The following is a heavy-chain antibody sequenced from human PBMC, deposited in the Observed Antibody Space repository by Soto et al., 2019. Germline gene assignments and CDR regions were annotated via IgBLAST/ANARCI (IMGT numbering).Heavy chain of an antibody. CDR2: SSPRGDTI. CDR3: AKGPHTNVGWPYYFES. D-gene: IGHD6-19*01. V-gene: IGHV3-48*02. Sequence: GGSLRLSCVASGFSLANYPMNWVRQTPGKGLEWISYSSPRGDTIYYADSVEGRFTISRDNARNSLSLHMSSLRDEDSTLYYCAKGPHTNVGWPYYFESWGQGVPVTVSS. J-gene: IGHJ4*02. CDR1: GFSLANYP.